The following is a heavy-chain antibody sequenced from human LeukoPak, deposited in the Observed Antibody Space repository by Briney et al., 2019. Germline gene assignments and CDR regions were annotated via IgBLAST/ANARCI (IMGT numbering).Heavy chain of an antibody. CDR3: AGGATPGVF. D-gene: IGHD3-10*01. Sequence: PSETLALTCGVYCGYFSGYYWTWIRQPPGKGLEWIGEINHSGSTNYIPSLKSRVTMSLDTSKDQFSLKLTSVTAADTAVYYCAGGATPGVFWGQGTLVSVSS. V-gene: IGHV4-34*01. CDR2: INHSGST. J-gene: IGHJ4*02. CDR1: CGYFSGYY.